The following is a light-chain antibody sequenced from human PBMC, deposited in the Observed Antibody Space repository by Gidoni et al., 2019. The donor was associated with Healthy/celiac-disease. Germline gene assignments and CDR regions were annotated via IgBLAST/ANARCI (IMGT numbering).Light chain of an antibody. CDR1: QDNSNY. Sequence: DIQMTQSPSSLSASVGDRVTITCQASQDNSNYLNWYKQKPGKAPKLLIYDASNLETGVPSRFSGSGSGTDFTFTISSLQPEDIATYYCQQYDNPPMYTFGQGTKLEIK. V-gene: IGKV1-33*01. J-gene: IGKJ2*01. CDR2: DAS. CDR3: QQYDNPPMYT.